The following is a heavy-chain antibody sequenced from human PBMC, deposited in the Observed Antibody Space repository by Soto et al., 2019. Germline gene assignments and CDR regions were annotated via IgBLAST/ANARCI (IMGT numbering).Heavy chain of an antibody. CDR2: IHYSGST. Sequence: DTLSLTCTVSGVSFSSDYSSWIRQPPGTGLEWIGDIHYSGSTVYNPSFKSRVTISVDTSKNQFSLKLTSVTAADTAVYYCARDKITGLFDYWGQGTLVTVSS. J-gene: IGHJ4*02. V-gene: IGHV4-59*12. D-gene: IGHD2-8*02. CDR3: ARDKITGLFDY. CDR1: GVSFSSDY.